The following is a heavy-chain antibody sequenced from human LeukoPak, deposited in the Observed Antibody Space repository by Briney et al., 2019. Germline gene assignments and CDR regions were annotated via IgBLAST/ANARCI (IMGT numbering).Heavy chain of an antibody. J-gene: IGHJ4*02. Sequence: GGSLRLSCAASGFTFSSYWMSWVRQAPGKGLEWVANIKQDGSEKYYVDSVKGRFTISRDNAKNSLYLQMNSLRAEDTAVYYCAGLRYGSGSYTDYWGQGTLVTVSS. CDR3: AGLRYGSGSYTDY. V-gene: IGHV3-7*01. CDR2: IKQDGSEK. D-gene: IGHD3-10*01. CDR1: GFTFSSYW.